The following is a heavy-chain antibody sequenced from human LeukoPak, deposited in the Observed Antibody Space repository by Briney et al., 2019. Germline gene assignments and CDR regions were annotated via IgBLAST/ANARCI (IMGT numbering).Heavy chain of an antibody. D-gene: IGHD6-13*01. CDR3: ARDYVWQQLVNYFDY. CDR1: GFTFSSYA. V-gene: IGHV3-30-3*01. CDR2: ISYDGSNK. Sequence: GGSLRLSCAASGFTFSSYAMSWVRQAPGKGLEWVAVISYDGSNKYYADSVKGRFTISRDNSKNTLYLQMNSLRAEDTAVYYCARDYVWQQLVNYFDYWGQGTLVTVSS. J-gene: IGHJ4*02.